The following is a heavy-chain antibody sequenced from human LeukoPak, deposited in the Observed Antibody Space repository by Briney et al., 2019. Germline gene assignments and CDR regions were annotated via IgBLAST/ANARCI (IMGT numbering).Heavy chain of an antibody. D-gene: IGHD6-19*01. CDR1: GGSFSTYW. J-gene: IGHJ6*02. CDR3: ASSYSSGWYGMDV. V-gene: IGHV5-51*01. CDR2: IYPGDSDT. Sequence: GESLKISCKGSGGSFSTYWIGWVRQMSGKGLEWMGAIYPGDSDTRYSPSFQGQVTISADKSISTAYLQWSSLKASDTAMYYCASSYSSGWYGMDVWGQGTTVTVSS.